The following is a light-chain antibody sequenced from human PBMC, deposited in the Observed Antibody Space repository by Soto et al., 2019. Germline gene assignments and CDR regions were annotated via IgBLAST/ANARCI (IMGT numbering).Light chain of an antibody. J-gene: IGLJ1*01. CDR3: SSYAGSNKV. V-gene: IGLV2-8*01. CDR1: SSDVGGYNY. Sequence: QSVLTQPPSASGSPGQSVTISCTGTSSDVGGYNYVSWYQQHPGKAPKLMIYEVSKRPSGVPDRFSGSKSSNTASLTVSGLRAEDEADYYCSSYAGSNKVFGTGTKLTVL. CDR2: EVS.